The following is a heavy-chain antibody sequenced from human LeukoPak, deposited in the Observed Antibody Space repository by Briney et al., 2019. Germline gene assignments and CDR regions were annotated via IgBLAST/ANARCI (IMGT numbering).Heavy chain of an antibody. CDR2: INGNGDSS. J-gene: IGHJ4*02. Sequence: GGSLRLSCAASGFPFSNYAMGWVRQAPGKGLEWVSGINGNGDSSYYADSVKGRFTISRDNSKSALYLQLNSLRAEDTAVYYCAKRDAYDSSGFSPLFDYRGQGALVTVSS. D-gene: IGHD3-22*01. CDR3: AKRDAYDSSGFSPLFDY. CDR1: GFPFSNYA. V-gene: IGHV3-23*01.